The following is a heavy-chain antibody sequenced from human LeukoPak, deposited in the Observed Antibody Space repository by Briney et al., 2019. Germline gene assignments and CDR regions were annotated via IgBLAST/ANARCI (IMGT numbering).Heavy chain of an antibody. CDR3: AREGGQQLVLAYYYYYYMDV. CDR1: GGSISSYY. CDR2: IYTSGST. Sequence: SETLSLTCTVSGGSISSYYWSWIRQPAGKGLEWIGRIYTSGSTNYNPSLKSRVTMSVDTSKNQFSLKLSSVTAADTAVYYCAREGGQQLVLAYYYYYYMDVWGKGTTVTVSS. V-gene: IGHV4-4*07. J-gene: IGHJ6*03. D-gene: IGHD6-13*01.